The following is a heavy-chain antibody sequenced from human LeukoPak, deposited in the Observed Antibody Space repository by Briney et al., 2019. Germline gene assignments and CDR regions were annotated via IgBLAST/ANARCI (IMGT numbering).Heavy chain of an antibody. J-gene: IGHJ4*02. CDR2: ISYDGSNK. CDR3: AKGGSPVEMAPRVVY. Sequence: GGSLRLSCAASGFTFSSYGMHWVRQAPGKGLEWVAVISYDGSNKYYADSVKGRFTISRDNSKNTLYLQMNSLRAEDTAVYYCAKGGSPVEMAPRVVYWGQGTLVTVSS. CDR1: GFTFSSYG. V-gene: IGHV3-30*18. D-gene: IGHD5-24*01.